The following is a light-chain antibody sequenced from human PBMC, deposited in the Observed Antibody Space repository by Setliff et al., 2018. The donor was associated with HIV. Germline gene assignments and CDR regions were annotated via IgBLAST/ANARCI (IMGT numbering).Light chain of an antibody. V-gene: IGLV2-14*03. J-gene: IGLJ1*01. CDR3: SSFTDRRKFV. CDR1: NSDVGLYNF. CDR2: DVT. Sequence: QSALTQPASVSGSPGQSITISCTGTNSDVGLYNFVSWYQQHPGKVPKLIIYDVTNRPSGISYRFSGSKSGNTASLTIFGLQAEDEADYFCSSFTDRRKFVFGTGTKVTVL.